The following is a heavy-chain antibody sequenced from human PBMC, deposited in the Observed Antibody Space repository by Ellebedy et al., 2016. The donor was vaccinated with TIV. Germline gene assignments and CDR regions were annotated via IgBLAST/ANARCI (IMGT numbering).Heavy chain of an antibody. Sequence: SVKVSCKASGGTVSRNAISWVRQAPGQGLEWMGGINPIFGIPNYAQKFQGRVTITADESTSTAYMELSSLRSEATATYFCAKVMDFFDTSGYYFVFNYWGQGTLVTVSS. D-gene: IGHD3-22*01. V-gene: IGHV1-69*13. CDR2: INPIFGIP. CDR1: GGTVSRNA. J-gene: IGHJ4*02. CDR3: AKVMDFFDTSGYYFVFNY.